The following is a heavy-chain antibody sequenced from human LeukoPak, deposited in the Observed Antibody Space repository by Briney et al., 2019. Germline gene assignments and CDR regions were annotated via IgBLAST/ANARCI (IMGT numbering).Heavy chain of an antibody. J-gene: IGHJ4*02. V-gene: IGHV3-7*01. Sequence: GGSLTLSCAAYGFILSGYWMSWVRQAPGKGLEWVARLHADGNEKYFVHSVKGRFTVSRHNAKNSLYLQMNSLRVEDTAVYYCARGGYSFDYLGQGTLVTVSS. CDR3: ARGGYSFDY. CDR1: GFILSGYW. D-gene: IGHD5-12*01. CDR2: LHADGNEK.